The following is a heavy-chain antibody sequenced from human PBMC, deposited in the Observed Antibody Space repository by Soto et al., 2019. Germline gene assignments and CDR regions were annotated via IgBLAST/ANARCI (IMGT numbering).Heavy chain of an antibody. Sequence: PGESLKISCKASGYSFTTYWIGWVRQMPGKGLEWMGFIYPGDSDTRYSPSFQGQVTISADKSISTAYLQWSSLKASDTAMYYCARQAARRDYFDYWGQGTLVTVSS. J-gene: IGHJ4*02. V-gene: IGHV5-51*01. D-gene: IGHD6-6*01. CDR2: IYPGDSDT. CDR1: GYSFTTYW. CDR3: ARQAARRDYFDY.